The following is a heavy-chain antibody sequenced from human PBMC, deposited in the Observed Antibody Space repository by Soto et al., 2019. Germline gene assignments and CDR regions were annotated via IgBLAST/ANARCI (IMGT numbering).Heavy chain of an antibody. CDR1: GFTYGAYE. Sequence: EVQLVESGGGLVQPGGSLRLSCAVSGFTYGAYEMDWVRQTPGKGLEWVAYISSSGSIRFYADSVQCRFTISRDNANNSLYLQMNSLRAEDTAVYYCARELRTLDRGVTYSMDVWGQGTTVTVTS. D-gene: IGHD3-10*01. V-gene: IGHV3-48*03. CDR2: ISSSGSIR. J-gene: IGHJ6*02. CDR3: ARELRTLDRGVTYSMDV.